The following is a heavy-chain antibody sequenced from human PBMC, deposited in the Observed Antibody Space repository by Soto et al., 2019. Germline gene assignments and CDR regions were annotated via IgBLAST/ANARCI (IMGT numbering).Heavy chain of an antibody. Sequence: EVQMVETGGGLSQPGGSLRLSCAVSGFIVSSKYMTWVRQAPGKGLEWVSVIYTGGSTHYADSARGRFTISRDSSKNTLYLQMNSLRAEDEAVYYCTTYTGYGMDVWGQGTTVTVSS. V-gene: IGHV3-53*02. CDR3: TTYTGYGMDV. CDR1: GFIVSSKY. J-gene: IGHJ6*02. CDR2: IYTGGST. D-gene: IGHD3-16*01.